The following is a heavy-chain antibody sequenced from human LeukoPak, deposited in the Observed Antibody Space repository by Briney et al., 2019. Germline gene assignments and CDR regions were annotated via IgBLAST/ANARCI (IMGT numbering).Heavy chain of an antibody. Sequence: SETLSLTCTVSGGSISTYYWSWIRQSPGKGLESIGYIYYSGSTNYNPSLKSRVTISVDTSKNQFSLKLSSVTAADTAVYYCARGLKDIVLMVYATYFDYWGQGTLVTVSS. CDR2: IYYSGST. J-gene: IGHJ4*02. V-gene: IGHV4-59*12. CDR1: GGSISTYY. CDR3: ARGLKDIVLMVYATYFDY. D-gene: IGHD2-8*01.